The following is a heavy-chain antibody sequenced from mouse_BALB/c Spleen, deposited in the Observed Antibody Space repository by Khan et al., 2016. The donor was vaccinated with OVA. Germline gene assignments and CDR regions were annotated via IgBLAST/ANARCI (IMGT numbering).Heavy chain of an antibody. CDR3: ARDQYGNYFYAMDY. Sequence: QVQLQQSGAELVKPGAPVKLSCKASGYTFTSYWMNWVKQRPGRGLEWIGRIDPSDSETHYNQKFMDKATLTVDKSSSTAYIQLSSLTSEDSAVYYCARDQYGNYFYAMDYWGQGTSVTVSS. V-gene: IGHV1-69*02. CDR2: IDPSDSET. CDR1: GYTFTSYW. D-gene: IGHD2-10*02. J-gene: IGHJ4*01.